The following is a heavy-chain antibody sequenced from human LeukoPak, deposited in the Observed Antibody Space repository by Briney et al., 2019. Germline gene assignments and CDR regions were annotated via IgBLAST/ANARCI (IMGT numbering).Heavy chain of an antibody. D-gene: IGHD2-2*01. CDR1: GFTFTDYW. CDR2: ISSSGSTI. Sequence: GGSLRLSCAVSGFTFTDYWMNWVRQAPGKGLEWVSYISSSGSTIYYADSVKGRFTISRDNAKNSLYLQMNSLRAEDTAVYYCARDLGDQLLDPNAFDIWGQGTMVSVSS. J-gene: IGHJ3*02. V-gene: IGHV3-48*04. CDR3: ARDLGDQLLDPNAFDI.